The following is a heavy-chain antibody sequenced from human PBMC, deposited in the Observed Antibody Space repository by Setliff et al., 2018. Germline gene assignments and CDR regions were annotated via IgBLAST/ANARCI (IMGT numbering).Heavy chain of an antibody. CDR1: GGSISSHY. CDR2: IHYSGSI. CDR3: ARLRGAFDY. D-gene: IGHD3-16*01. Sequence: SETLSLTCTVSGGSISSHYWSWIRQPPGKGLEWIGYIHYSGSINYNPSLKSRVTISVDTSKNQFSLSLNSATAADTAVYYCARLRGAFDYWGQGTLVTVSS. J-gene: IGHJ4*02. V-gene: IGHV4-59*11.